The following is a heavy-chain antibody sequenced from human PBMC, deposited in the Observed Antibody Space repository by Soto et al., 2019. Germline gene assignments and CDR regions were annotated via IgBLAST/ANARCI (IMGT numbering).Heavy chain of an antibody. CDR2: ISYDGSNK. Sequence: PGGSLRLSCAASGFTFSSYGMHWVRQAPGKGLEWVAVISYDGSNKYYADSVKGRFTISRDNSKNTLYLQMNSLRAEDTAVYYCAKDRGYCSSTSCQSQYYYYGMDVWGQGTTVTVS. J-gene: IGHJ6*02. CDR1: GFTFSSYG. V-gene: IGHV3-30*18. CDR3: AKDRGYCSSTSCQSQYYYYGMDV. D-gene: IGHD2-2*01.